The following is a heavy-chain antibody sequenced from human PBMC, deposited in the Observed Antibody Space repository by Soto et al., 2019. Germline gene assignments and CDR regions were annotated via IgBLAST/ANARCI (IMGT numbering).Heavy chain of an antibody. CDR2: INHSGST. V-gene: IGHV4-34*01. CDR3: ARTRLEQLEPFDY. Sequence: ETLSLTCAVYGGSFSGYYWSWIRQPPGKGLEWIGEINHSGSTNYNPSLKSRVTISVDTSKNQFSLKLSSVTAADTAVYYCARTRLEQLEPFDYWGQGTLVTVSS. D-gene: IGHD6-6*01. J-gene: IGHJ4*02. CDR1: GGSFSGYY.